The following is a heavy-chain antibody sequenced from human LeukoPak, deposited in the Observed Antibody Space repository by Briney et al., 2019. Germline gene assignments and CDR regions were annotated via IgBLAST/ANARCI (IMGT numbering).Heavy chain of an antibody. CDR3: TRLQIAVAGPNWFDP. CDR1: KFTFSSYW. CDR2: IKRDGSVQ. J-gene: IGHJ5*02. Sequence: GGSLRLSCAASKFTFSSYWMSWVRQAPGKGLEWVANIKRDGSVQFYMDSLKGRFSVSRDNAKNSLYLQMNGLRVEDTAVYYCTRLQIAVAGPNWFDPWGQGTLVTVSS. V-gene: IGHV3-7*01. D-gene: IGHD6-19*01.